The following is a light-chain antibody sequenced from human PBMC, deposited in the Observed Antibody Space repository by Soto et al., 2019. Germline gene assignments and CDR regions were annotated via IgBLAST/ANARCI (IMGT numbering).Light chain of an antibody. J-gene: IGKJ3*01. CDR1: QSISTY. Sequence: DIQMTQSPSSLSASVGDRVTITCRASQSISTYLNWYQQKPGKAPQLLIYAASSLQSGVPSRFSGSGSGTDFTLTISSLQPEDFETYYCQQSYSTPFTFGPGTKVDI. V-gene: IGKV1-39*01. CDR2: AAS. CDR3: QQSYSTPFT.